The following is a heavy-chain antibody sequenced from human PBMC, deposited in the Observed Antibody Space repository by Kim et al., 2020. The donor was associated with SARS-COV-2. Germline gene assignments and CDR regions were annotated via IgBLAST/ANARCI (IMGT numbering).Heavy chain of an antibody. CDR3: ARSGVWFDP. V-gene: IGHV3-66*01. J-gene: IGHJ5*02. Sequence: GSTYYADSVKGRFTISRDNSKNTLYLQMNSLRAEDTAVYYCARSGVWFDPWGQGTLVTVSS. D-gene: IGHD3-10*01. CDR2: GST.